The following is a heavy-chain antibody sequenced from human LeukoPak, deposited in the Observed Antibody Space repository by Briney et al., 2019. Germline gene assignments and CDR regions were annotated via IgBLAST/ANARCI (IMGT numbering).Heavy chain of an antibody. CDR1: GGTFSSYA. V-gene: IGHV1-69*13. CDR3: ARASAYSGSGTYYKAFDY. D-gene: IGHD3-10*01. CDR2: IIPIFGTA. J-gene: IGHJ4*02. Sequence: SVKVSCKASGGTFSSYAISWVRQAPGQGLEWMGGIIPIFGTADYAQRFQGRVTITADESTSTAYMELSSLRSEDTAVYYCARASAYSGSGTYYKAFDYWGQGTLVTVSS.